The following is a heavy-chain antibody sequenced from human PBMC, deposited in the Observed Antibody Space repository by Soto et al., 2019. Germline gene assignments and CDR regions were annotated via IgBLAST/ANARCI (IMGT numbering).Heavy chain of an antibody. D-gene: IGHD6-6*01. CDR3: ARDNGRYRAEYSSSQPVYYYYYYYMDV. V-gene: IGHV3-11*01. J-gene: IGHJ6*03. CDR1: GFTFSDYY. CDR2: ISSSGSTI. Sequence: PGGSLRLSCAASGFTFSDYYMSWIRQAPGKGLEWVSYISSSGSTIYYADSVKGRFTISRDNAKNSLYLQMNSLRAEDTAVYYCARDNGRYRAEYSSSQPVYYYYYYYMDVWGKGTTVTVSS.